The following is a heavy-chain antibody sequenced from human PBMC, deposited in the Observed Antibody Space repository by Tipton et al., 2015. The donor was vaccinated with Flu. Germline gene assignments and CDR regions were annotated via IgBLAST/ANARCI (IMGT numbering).Heavy chain of an antibody. CDR1: GGFFTSYY. Sequence: TLSLTCTVSGGFFTSYYWNWIRQPPGKALEWIGYIYNSQYTKYNPSLKSRVTISVDTSKKQFSLQLRSVTAADTAVYFCARDPSLGMPEYFDSWGQGTLITVSS. CDR3: ARDPSLGMPEYFDS. D-gene: IGHD2-2*01. CDR2: IYNSQYT. J-gene: IGHJ4*02. V-gene: IGHV4-59*12.